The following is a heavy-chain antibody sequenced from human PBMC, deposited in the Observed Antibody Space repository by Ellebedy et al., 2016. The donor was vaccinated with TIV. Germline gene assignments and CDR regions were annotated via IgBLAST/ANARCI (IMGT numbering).Heavy chain of an antibody. CDR1: GFTFSSYA. V-gene: IGHV3-30-3*01. Sequence: SLKISCAASGFTFSSYAMHWVRQAPGKGLEWVAVISYDGSNKYYADSVKGRFTISRDNSKNTLYLQMNSLRAEEPAVYYCASPDSSGYYYYGMDVWGQGTTVTVSS. CDR2: ISYDGSNK. J-gene: IGHJ6*02. D-gene: IGHD3-22*01. CDR3: ASPDSSGYYYYGMDV.